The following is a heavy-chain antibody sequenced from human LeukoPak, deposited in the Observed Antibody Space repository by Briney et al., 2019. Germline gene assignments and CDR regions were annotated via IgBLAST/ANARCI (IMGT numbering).Heavy chain of an antibody. J-gene: IGHJ3*02. Sequence: ASVKVSCKASGYTFTGYYMHWVRQAPGQGLEWMGWINPNSGGTNYAQKFQGRVTMTRHTSISTAYMELSRLRSDDTAVYYCARDIHSYYDILTGYSNDAFGIWGQGTMVTVSS. CDR3: ARDIHSYYDILTGYSNDAFGI. CDR2: INPNSGGT. CDR1: GYTFTGYY. V-gene: IGHV1-2*02. D-gene: IGHD3-9*01.